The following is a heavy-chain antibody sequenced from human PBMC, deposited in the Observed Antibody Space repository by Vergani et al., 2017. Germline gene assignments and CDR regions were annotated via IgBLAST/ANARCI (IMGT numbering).Heavy chain of an antibody. Sequence: QVQLEESGGGVVQPGRSLRLSCAGSGFTLSSHAMHWVRQAPGKGLEWVAFIWYDGSKEYYADSVKGRFTISRDNSKNTLYLQMNNLRAADTAVYYCAGWLRSGGGYYYYGMDVWGQGTTVTVSS. CDR1: GFTLSSHA. D-gene: IGHD5-12*01. J-gene: IGHJ6*02. V-gene: IGHV3-33*01. CDR2: IWYDGSKE. CDR3: AGWLRSGGGYYYYGMDV.